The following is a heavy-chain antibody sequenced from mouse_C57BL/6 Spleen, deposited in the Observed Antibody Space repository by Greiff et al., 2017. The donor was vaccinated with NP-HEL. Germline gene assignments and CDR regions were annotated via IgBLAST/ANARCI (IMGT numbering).Heavy chain of an antibody. Sequence: LQESGPELVKPGASVKISCKASGYAFSSSWMNWVKQRPGKGLEWIGRIYPGDGDTNYNGKFKGKATLTADKSSSTAYMQLSSLTSEDSAVYFCARSPTTVGAMDYWGQGTSVTVSS. D-gene: IGHD1-1*01. CDR2: IYPGDGDT. J-gene: IGHJ4*01. CDR3: ARSPTTVGAMDY. V-gene: IGHV1-82*01. CDR1: GYAFSSSW.